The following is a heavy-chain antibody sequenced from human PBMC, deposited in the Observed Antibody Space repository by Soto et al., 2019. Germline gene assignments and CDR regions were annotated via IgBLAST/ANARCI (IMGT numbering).Heavy chain of an antibody. V-gene: IGHV4-59*11. J-gene: IGHJ5*02. CDR1: DGSISGHY. CDR2: IFYSGGT. CDR3: ARAGGNFDP. Sequence: SETLSLTCTVSDGSISGHYWGWVRQPPGKAPEWIGQIFYSGGTNYNPSLEGRVTISVDTSKNQFSLRLTSMTAADTAIYYCARAGGNFDPWGQGTLVTVSS.